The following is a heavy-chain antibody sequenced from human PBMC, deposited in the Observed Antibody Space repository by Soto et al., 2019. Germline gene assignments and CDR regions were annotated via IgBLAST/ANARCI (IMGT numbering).Heavy chain of an antibody. J-gene: IGHJ4*02. CDR1: GFTVSSYY. Sequence: EVQLVESGGGLVQPGGSLRLSCAASGFTVSSYYMSWVRQALGNGLEWVSVIYSAGSADFADSVKGRFTISRDNSKNTLYLQMSSLRAEYTAVYYCARVQSSSYHYFEYWGQGTLVTVSS. CDR3: ARVQSSSYHYFEY. V-gene: IGHV3-66*01. D-gene: IGHD6-13*01. CDR2: IYSAGSA.